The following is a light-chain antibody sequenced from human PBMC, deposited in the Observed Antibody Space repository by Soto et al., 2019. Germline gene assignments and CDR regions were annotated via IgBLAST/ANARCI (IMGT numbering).Light chain of an antibody. V-gene: IGKV1-5*01. CDR2: DAS. CDR3: QQYEKYWT. Sequence: DIQMTQSPSTLSATAGDRVTITCRASQSISSWLAWYQQKPGKAPKLLIYDASKLESGVPSRFSGSGSGTEFPLTISHLQPDDFATYYCQQYEKYWTFGQGTKVEI. J-gene: IGKJ1*01. CDR1: QSISSW.